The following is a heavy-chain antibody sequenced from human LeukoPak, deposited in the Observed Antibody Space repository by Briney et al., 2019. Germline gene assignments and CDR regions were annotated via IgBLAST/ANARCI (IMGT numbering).Heavy chain of an antibody. CDR3: ARSRGYSNEGMELVY. D-gene: IGHD5-18*01. CDR2: ISSSSSYI. Sequence: GGSLRLSCAASGFTFSSYSMNWVRQAPGKGLEWVSSISSSSSYIYYADSVKGRFTISRDNPKNSLYLQMNSLRAEDTAVYYCARSRGYSNEGMELVYWGQGTLVTVSS. V-gene: IGHV3-21*01. CDR1: GFTFSSYS. J-gene: IGHJ4*02.